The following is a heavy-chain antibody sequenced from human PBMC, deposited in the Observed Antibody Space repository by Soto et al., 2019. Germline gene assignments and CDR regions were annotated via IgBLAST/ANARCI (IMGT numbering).Heavy chain of an antibody. D-gene: IGHD5-18*01. Sequence: GGSLRLSCAASGFTFSSYAMSWVRQAPGKGLEWVSVISGSDDSTFYTDSVKGRFTISRDNSKNTLYLQINCLRAEDTAVYSCARSGYSYGSFDYWGQGTLVTVSS. J-gene: IGHJ4*02. CDR3: ARSGYSYGSFDY. CDR1: GFTFSSYA. CDR2: ISGSDDST. V-gene: IGHV3-23*01.